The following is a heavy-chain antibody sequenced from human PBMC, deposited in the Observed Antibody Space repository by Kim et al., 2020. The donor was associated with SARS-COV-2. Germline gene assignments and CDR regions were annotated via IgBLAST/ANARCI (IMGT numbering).Heavy chain of an antibody. Sequence: SETLSLTCAVYGGSFSGYYWSWIRQPPGKGLEWIGEINHSGSTNYNPSLKSRVTISVDTSKNQFSLKLSSVTAADTAVYYCARGCHGSGSYYKKGYDYWGQGTLVTVSS. CDR3: ARGCHGSGSYYKKGYDY. J-gene: IGHJ4*02. V-gene: IGHV4-34*01. CDR2: INHSGST. D-gene: IGHD3-10*01. CDR1: GGSFSGYY.